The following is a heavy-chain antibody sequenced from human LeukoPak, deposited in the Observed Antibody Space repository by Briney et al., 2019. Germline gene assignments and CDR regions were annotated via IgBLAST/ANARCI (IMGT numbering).Heavy chain of an antibody. CDR2: IYHSGST. CDR1: GGSISSYY. D-gene: IGHD6-13*01. Sequence: SETLSLTCTVSGGSISSYYWSWIRQPPGKGLEWIGYIYHSGSTNYNPSLKSRLTTSIDTSKNQFSLKLSSVTAADTAVYYCASGGAGIAASPWGQGTMVAVSS. CDR3: ASGGAGIAASP. J-gene: IGHJ3*01. V-gene: IGHV4-59*01.